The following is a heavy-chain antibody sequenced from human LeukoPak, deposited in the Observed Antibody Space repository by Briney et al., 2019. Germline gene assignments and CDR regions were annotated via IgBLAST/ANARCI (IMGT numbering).Heavy chain of an antibody. CDR1: GFTFSTYW. J-gene: IGHJ4*02. V-gene: IGHV3-74*03. D-gene: IGHD3-9*01. CDR3: ARDLDWILFDY. Sequence: PGGSLRLSCAASGFTFSTYWMHWVRQAPGKGLVWHARIRPEGTTTAYADSVKGRFTISRDNAKNTLFLQMNSLSAEDTAVYYCARDLDWILFDYWGQGTLVTVSS. CDR2: IRPEGTTT.